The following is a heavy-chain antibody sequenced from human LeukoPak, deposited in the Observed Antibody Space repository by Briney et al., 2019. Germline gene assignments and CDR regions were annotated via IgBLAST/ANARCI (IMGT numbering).Heavy chain of an antibody. CDR3: ARADRLHGGPYLIGP. V-gene: IGHV1-2*02. CDR1: GYSFTDYY. Sequence: HRASVKVSCKTSGYSFTDYYMHWVSQAPGQGLEWMGWINPNSGGTSSAQKFQGRVTMTRDTSITTVYMEVNWLTSDDTAMYYCARADRLHGGPYLIGPWGQGTLVTVSS. CDR2: INPNSGGT. D-gene: IGHD3-16*01. J-gene: IGHJ5*02.